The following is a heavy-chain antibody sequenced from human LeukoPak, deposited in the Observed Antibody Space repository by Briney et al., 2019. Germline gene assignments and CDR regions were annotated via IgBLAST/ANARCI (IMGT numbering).Heavy chain of an antibody. V-gene: IGHV1-2*04. CDR2: MNPNSGGT. J-gene: IGHJ6*02. D-gene: IGHD6-19*01. CDR1: GYTFTSYD. Sequence: ASVKVSCKASGYTFTSYDINWVRQATGQGLEWMGWMNPNSGGTNYAQKFQGWVTMTRDTSISTAYMELSRLRSDDTAVYYCARERASSGWSPYYYYYGMDVWGQGTTVTVSS. CDR3: ARERASSGWSPYYYYYGMDV.